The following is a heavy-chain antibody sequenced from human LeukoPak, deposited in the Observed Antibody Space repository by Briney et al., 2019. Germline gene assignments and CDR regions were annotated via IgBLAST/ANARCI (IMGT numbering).Heavy chain of an antibody. CDR2: ISYNGGST. D-gene: IGHD3-3*01. Sequence: GGCLRLSCAASEFTFSTYGMSWVRQAPGKGLEWVSVISYNGGSTHYADSVKGRFTISRDNSKNTLYLQMNSLRVEDTAVYYGVNQAWWSGYFYFLPFDYWGQGTLVTVSS. V-gene: IGHV3-23*01. CDR1: EFTFSTYG. J-gene: IGHJ4*02. CDR3: VNQAWWSGYFYFLPFDY.